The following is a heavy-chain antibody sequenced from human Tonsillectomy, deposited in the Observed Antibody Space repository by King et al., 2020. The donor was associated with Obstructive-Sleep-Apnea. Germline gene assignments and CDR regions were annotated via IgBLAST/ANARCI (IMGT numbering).Heavy chain of an antibody. CDR3: ARAGATTGYFQH. CDR2: IVTAGDT. Sequence: VQLVESGGGLVQPGGSLRLSCAASGFTFSSYDMHWVRQATGKGLEWVSAIVTAGDTYYPGSVKGRFTISRENAKNSLYLQMNSLRAGDTAVYYCARAGATTGYFQHWGQGTLVTVSS. CDR1: GFTFSSYD. D-gene: IGHD1-26*01. J-gene: IGHJ1*01. V-gene: IGHV3-13*01.